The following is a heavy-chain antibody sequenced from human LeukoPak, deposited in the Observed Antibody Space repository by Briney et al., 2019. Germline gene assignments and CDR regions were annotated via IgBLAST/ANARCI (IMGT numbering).Heavy chain of an antibody. J-gene: IGHJ5*02. V-gene: IGHV4-4*07. Sequence: SETLSLTCTVSGGSISGYYWSWLRKPAGEGLEWVGRVYNSESINYNPSLKSRVTMSIDTSKNKFYLKLNSVAAADTALYYCARDRSSSYTRDWFDPWGQGALVTVSS. CDR2: VYNSESI. D-gene: IGHD6-13*01. CDR1: GGSISGYY. CDR3: ARDRSSSYTRDWFDP.